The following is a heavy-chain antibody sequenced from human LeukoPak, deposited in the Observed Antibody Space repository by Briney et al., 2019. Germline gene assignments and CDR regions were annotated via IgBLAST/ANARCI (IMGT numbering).Heavy chain of an antibody. D-gene: IGHD3-3*01. CDR2: IHSGGST. J-gene: IGHJ3*02. CDR1: GVTFSSYA. CDR3: ARALFGFDI. V-gene: IGHV3-53*01. Sequence: PGGSLRLSCAASGVTFSSYAMHWVRQAPGKGLEWVSVIHSGGSTYYADSVKGRFAIPRDNSKNTVFLQMNSLRAEDTANYYCARALFGFDIWGQGTMVTVS.